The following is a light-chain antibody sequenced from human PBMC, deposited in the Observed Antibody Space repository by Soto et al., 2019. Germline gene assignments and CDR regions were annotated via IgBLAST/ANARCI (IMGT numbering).Light chain of an antibody. V-gene: IGLV2-8*01. J-gene: IGLJ1*01. CDR1: SSDVGGYNY. Sequence: QSVLTQPPSASGSPGQSVTISCTGTSSDVGGYNYVSWYQHHPGRAPKLMIYEVSKRPAGVPDRFSGSKSGNTASLTVSGLQAEEEADYYCSSYAGSSFVFGTGTKVTVL. CDR2: EVS. CDR3: SSYAGSSFV.